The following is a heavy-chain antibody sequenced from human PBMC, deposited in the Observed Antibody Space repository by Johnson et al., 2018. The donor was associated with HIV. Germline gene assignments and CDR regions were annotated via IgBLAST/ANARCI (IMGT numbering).Heavy chain of an antibody. V-gene: IGHV3-20*04. J-gene: IGHJ3*01. CDR2: INWNGGTT. CDR3: ATLTVRSRAFDL. D-gene: IGHD4-17*01. Sequence: MLLLESGGGVVQPGRSLRLSCAASGFTFRSYGMHLVRQAPGKGLEWVSGINWNGGTTSYEDSVKGRFTVSRDNAKRSLYLQLSNLRAEDTALYYCATLTVRSRAFDLWGQGTMVTVSS. CDR1: GFTFRSYG.